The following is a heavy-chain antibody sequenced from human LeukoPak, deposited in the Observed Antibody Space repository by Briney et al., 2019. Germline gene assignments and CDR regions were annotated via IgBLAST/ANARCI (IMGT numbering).Heavy chain of an antibody. CDR1: GFTFSSYA. Sequence: PGGSLRLSCAASGFTFSSYALNWVRQAPGKGLEWVSSISSSSSYIYYADSVEGRFTISRDNAKNSLYLQMNSLRAEDTAVYYCARVGSSRVGPDYWGQGTLVTVSS. CDR2: ISSSSSYI. V-gene: IGHV3-21*01. J-gene: IGHJ4*02. CDR3: ARVGSSRVGPDY. D-gene: IGHD6-13*01.